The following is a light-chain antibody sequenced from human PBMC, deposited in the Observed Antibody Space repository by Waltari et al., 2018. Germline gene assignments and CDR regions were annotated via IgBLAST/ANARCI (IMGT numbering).Light chain of an antibody. CDR1: QSVSSN. Sequence: EVVMTQSPATLSVSPGDRATLSCRASQSVSSNLAWYQQKPGQAPRLLVQGATTRATGSPARFSGSGSGTEFTLTISSLQSEDFAVYYCQQYNNWLLLTFGGGTKVEIK. CDR3: QQYNNWLLLT. V-gene: IGKV3-15*01. CDR2: GAT. J-gene: IGKJ4*01.